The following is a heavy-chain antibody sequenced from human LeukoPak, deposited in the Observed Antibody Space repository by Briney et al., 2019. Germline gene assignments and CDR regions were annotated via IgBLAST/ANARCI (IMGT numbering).Heavy chain of an antibody. CDR3: ASQATTVEDY. V-gene: IGHV4-39*07. Sequence: SETLSPTCTVSGGSISSSSYYWGWIRQPPGKGLEWIGSIYYSGSTYYNPSLKSRVTISVDTSKNQFSLKLSSVTAADTAVYYCASQATTVEDYWGQGTLVTVSS. CDR2: IYYSGST. D-gene: IGHD4-11*01. J-gene: IGHJ4*02. CDR1: GGSISSSSYY.